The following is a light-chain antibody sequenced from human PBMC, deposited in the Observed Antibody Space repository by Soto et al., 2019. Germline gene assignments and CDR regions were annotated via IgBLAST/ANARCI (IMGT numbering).Light chain of an antibody. CDR2: DVS. CDR3: CSYAGSYTLL. CDR1: SSDVGGYNY. J-gene: IGLJ2*01. Sequence: QSALTQPRSLSGSPGQSVTISCTGTSSDVGGYNYVSWYQQHPGKAPKLMIYDVSKRPSGVPDRFSGSKSGNTASLTISGRQAEDEADYYCCSYAGSYTLLFGGGTKLTVL. V-gene: IGLV2-11*01.